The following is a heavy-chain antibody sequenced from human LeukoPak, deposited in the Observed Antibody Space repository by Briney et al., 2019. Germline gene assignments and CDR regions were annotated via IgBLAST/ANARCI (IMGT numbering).Heavy chain of an antibody. J-gene: IGHJ4*02. V-gene: IGHV3-30-3*01. Sequence: GGSLRLSCAASGFTFSTYSMHWVRQAPDKGLEWVAIISYDGSNRYYADSVKGRFTISRDNSKNTLYLQMNSLRPEDTAMYYCARGRYSGTTYYFDYWGQGTLVTVSS. CDR3: ARGRYSGTTYYFDY. CDR1: GFTFSTYS. CDR2: ISYDGSNR. D-gene: IGHD5-12*01.